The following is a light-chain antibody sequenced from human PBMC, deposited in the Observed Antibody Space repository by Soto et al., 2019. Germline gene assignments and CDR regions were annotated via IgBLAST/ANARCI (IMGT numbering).Light chain of an antibody. CDR3: QSYDSRLSLV. CDR2: GNS. V-gene: IGLV1-40*01. J-gene: IGLJ3*02. Sequence: QSVLTQPPSVSGAPGQRVTISCTGSSSNIGAGYDVHWYQQLPGTAPKLLIYGNSNRPSGVPDRFSGSKSGTSASLAITGLQAEDEAGYYCQSYDSRLSLVFGGGTKLTVL. CDR1: SSNIGAGYD.